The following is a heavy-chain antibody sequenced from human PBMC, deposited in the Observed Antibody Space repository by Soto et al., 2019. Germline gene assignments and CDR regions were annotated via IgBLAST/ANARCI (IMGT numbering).Heavy chain of an antibody. D-gene: IGHD6-13*01. V-gene: IGHV4-31*03. CDR2: IYYSGST. CDR3: ARVVRYSSSWYYWYFDL. CDR1: GGSISSGGYY. J-gene: IGHJ2*01. Sequence: QVQLQESGPGLVKPSQTLSLTCTVSGGSISSGGYYWSWIRPHPGKGLEWIGYIYYSGSTYYNPSLKSRVTISVDTSKNQFSLKLSSVTAADTSVYYCARVVRYSSSWYYWYFDLWGRGTLVTVSS.